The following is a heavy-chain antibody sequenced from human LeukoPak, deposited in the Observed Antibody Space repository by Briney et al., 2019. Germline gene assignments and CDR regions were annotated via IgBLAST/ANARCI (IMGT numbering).Heavy chain of an antibody. D-gene: IGHD3-16*01. CDR3: ARDLKQGGQNYYYGMDV. CDR2: ISSSGSTI. Sequence: GGSPRLSCAASGFTFSSCEMNWVRQPPGKRLEWGSYISSSGSTIFYADSVKGRFTISRDNAKNSLYLQMNSLRAEDTAVYYCARDLKQGGQNYYYGMDVWGQGTTVTVSS. CDR1: GFTFSSCE. V-gene: IGHV3-48*03. J-gene: IGHJ6*02.